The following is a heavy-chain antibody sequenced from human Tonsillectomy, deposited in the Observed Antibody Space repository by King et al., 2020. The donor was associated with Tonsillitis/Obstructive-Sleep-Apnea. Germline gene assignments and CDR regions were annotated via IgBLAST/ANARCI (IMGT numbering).Heavy chain of an antibody. CDR2: INHSGST. D-gene: IGHD3-3*01. CDR1: GGSFSGYY. J-gene: IGHJ4*02. Sequence: VQLQQWGAGLLKPSETLSLTCAVYGGSFSGYYWSWIRQPPGKGLEWIGEINHSGSTNYNPSLKSRVTISVDTSKNQFSLKLSSVTAADTAVYYCARGLGGITIVGVVIHRNIYFDYWGQGTLVTVSS. CDR3: ARGLGGITIVGVVIHRNIYFDY. V-gene: IGHV4-34*01.